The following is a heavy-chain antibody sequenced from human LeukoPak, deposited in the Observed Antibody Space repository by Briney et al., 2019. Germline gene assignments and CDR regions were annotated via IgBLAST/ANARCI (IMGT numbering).Heavy chain of an antibody. J-gene: IGHJ4*02. V-gene: IGHV5-51*01. Sequence: GESLKISCKGLGYSFSSYWNAWVRQRPGKGLEWTGITYPGGSETRYDPSFQGQVTISADSSTSTAYLQWSSLRASDTAMYYCARASRDGYNQNFDHWGQGTLVTVSS. CDR2: TYPGGSET. CDR3: ARASRDGYNQNFDH. CDR1: GYSFSSYW. D-gene: IGHD5-24*01.